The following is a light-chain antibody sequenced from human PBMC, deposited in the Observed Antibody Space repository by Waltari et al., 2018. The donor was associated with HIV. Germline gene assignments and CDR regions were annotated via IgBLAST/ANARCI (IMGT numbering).Light chain of an antibody. CDR1: NSHIGSNY. CDR2: RNN. J-gene: IGLJ2*01. V-gene: IGLV1-47*01. Sequence: QSVLTQPPSASGTPGPRVTLSCSGSNSHIGSNYVSWYQPFPGTAPKLLIYRNNQRPSGVPDRFSGSKSGTSASLAISGLRSEDEADYYCAAWDDSLSGHVVFGGGTKLTVL. CDR3: AAWDDSLSGHVV.